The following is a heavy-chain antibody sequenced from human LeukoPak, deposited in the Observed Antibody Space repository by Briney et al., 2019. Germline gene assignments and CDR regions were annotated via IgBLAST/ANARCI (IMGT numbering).Heavy chain of an antibody. CDR1: GFTFSSYS. CDR3: ASYGGIRYYYYYYMDV. Sequence: GGSLRLSCAASGFTFSSYSMNWVRQAPGKGLEWVSSISSSSSYIYYADSVKGRFTISRDNAKNSLYLQMNSLRAEDTAVYYCASYGGIRYYYYYYMDVWGKGTTVTVSS. V-gene: IGHV3-21*01. CDR2: ISSSSSYI. D-gene: IGHD4-23*01. J-gene: IGHJ6*03.